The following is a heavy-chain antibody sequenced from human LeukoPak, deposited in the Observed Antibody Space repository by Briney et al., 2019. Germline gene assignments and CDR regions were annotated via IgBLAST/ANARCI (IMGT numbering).Heavy chain of an antibody. CDR3: ARVRGDAFDI. D-gene: IGHD3-10*01. V-gene: IGHV1-69*05. CDR1: GGTFSSYA. CDR2: IIPIFGTA. J-gene: IGHJ3*02. Sequence: ASVKVSCKASGGTFSSYAISWVRQAPGQGLEWMGGIIPIFGTANYAQKFQGRVTITTDESTSTAYMELSSLRSEDTAAYYCARVRGDAFDIWGQGTMVTVSS.